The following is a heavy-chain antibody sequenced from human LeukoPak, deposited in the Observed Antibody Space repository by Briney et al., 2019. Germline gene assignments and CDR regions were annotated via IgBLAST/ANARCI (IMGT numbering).Heavy chain of an antibody. CDR1: GFTFSSYA. CDR3: AKIYSGYYDSSGYTAY. V-gene: IGHV3-23*01. CDR2: ISGSGGST. Sequence: PGGSLRLSCAASGFTFSSYAMSWVRQAPGKGLEWVSAISGSGGSTYYADSVKGRFTISRDNSKNTLYLQMNSLRAEDTAVYYCAKIYSGYYDSSGYTAYWGQETLVTVSS. J-gene: IGHJ4*02. D-gene: IGHD3-22*01.